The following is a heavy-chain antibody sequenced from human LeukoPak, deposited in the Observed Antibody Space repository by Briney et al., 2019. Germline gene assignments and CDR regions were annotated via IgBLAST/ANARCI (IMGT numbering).Heavy chain of an antibody. Sequence: PGGSLRLSCAASGFSFSDYGMHWVRQAPGKGLEWVAVISYDGSNKYYADSVKGRFTISRDNSKNTLYLQMNSLRTDDTAVYYCAKSSSAWISPFDYWGQGTLVAVSS. CDR2: ISYDGSNK. CDR1: GFSFSDYG. D-gene: IGHD6-19*01. CDR3: AKSSSAWISPFDY. J-gene: IGHJ4*02. V-gene: IGHV3-30*18.